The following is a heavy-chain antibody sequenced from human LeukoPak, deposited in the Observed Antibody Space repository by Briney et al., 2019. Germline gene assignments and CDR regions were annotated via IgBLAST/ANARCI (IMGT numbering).Heavy chain of an antibody. CDR1: GFTFSNHW. CDR3: ARDIAVSGNYFDY. Sequence: PGGPLRLSCAASGFTFSNHWMHRVRQAPGKGLVWVSRINSDMSSTNYADSVKGRFTISRDNAKNTLYLQMNSLRAEDTAVYYCARDIAVSGNYFDYWGQGTLVTVSS. V-gene: IGHV3-74*01. CDR2: INSDMSST. J-gene: IGHJ4*02. D-gene: IGHD6-19*01.